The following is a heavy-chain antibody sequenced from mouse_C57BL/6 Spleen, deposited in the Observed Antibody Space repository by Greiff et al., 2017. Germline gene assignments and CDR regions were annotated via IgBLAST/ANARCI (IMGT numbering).Heavy chain of an antibody. CDR3: TQDSSGPFAY. CDR2: IDPENGDT. D-gene: IGHD3-2*02. Sequence: VQLQQSGAELVRPGASVKLSCTASGFNIKDDYMHWVKQRPEQGLEWIGWIDPENGDTEYASKFQGKATITADTSSNTAYLQLSSLTSEDTAVYYCTQDSSGPFAYWGQGTLVTVSA. V-gene: IGHV14-4*01. J-gene: IGHJ3*01. CDR1: GFNIKDDY.